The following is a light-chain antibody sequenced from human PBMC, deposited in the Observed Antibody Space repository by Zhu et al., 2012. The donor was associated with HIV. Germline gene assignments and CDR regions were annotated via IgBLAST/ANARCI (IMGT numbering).Light chain of an antibody. J-gene: IGKJ1*01. Sequence: EIVMTQSPATLSVSPGERATLSCRASQSLRSSLAWYQQKPGQAPRLLIFGASTRATGIPARFSGSGSGTDFTLTISSMQSEDFAVYYCQQYYNWPRTFGKGPRWESN. V-gene: IGKV3-15*01. CDR2: GAS. CDR3: QQYYNWPRT. CDR1: QSLRSS.